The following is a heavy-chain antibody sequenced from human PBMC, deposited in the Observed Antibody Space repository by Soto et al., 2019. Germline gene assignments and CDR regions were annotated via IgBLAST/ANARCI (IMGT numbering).Heavy chain of an antibody. J-gene: IGHJ6*02. CDR3: ARDTLTTVTTSVRYYYYGMDV. CDR2: ISSSSSTI. D-gene: IGHD4-4*01. CDR1: GFTFSSYS. V-gene: IGHV3-48*02. Sequence: PGGSLRLSCAASGFTFSSYSMNWVRQAPGKGLEWVSYISSSSSTIYYADSVKGRFTISRDNAKNSLYLQMKSLRDEDTAVYYCARDTLTTVTTSVRYYYYGMDVWGQGTTVTVSS.